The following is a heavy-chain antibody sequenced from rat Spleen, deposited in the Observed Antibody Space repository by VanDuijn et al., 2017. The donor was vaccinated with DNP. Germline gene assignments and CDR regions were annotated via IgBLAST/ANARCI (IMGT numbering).Heavy chain of an antibody. J-gene: IGHJ2*01. CDR1: GFSLTTYS. V-gene: IGHV2-6*01. D-gene: IGHD1-10*01. CDR2: ISSGGGT. CDR3: TRGYNNYGFFDY. Sequence: QVQLKESGPGLVQPSETLSLTCTVSGFSLTTYSVSWVRQPPGKGLEWIAVISSGGGTYHNSALKSRLSISRDTSKSQVFLKMNSLQTEDTAIYFCTRGYNNYGFFDYWGHGVMVTVSS.